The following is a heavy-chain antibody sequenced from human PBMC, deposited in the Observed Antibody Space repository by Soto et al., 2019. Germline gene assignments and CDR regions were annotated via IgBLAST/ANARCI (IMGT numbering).Heavy chain of an antibody. CDR3: AKDSWAIFGVPAGEYYAMDV. CDR2: ISGSGGTA. V-gene: IGHV3-23*01. J-gene: IGHJ6*02. D-gene: IGHD3-3*01. Sequence: PGGSLRLSCVASGFTFENYAMSWVRQAPGKGLEWVSAISGSGGTAYYPDSVKGRFTISRDNSKNTVYLQMNDLRVEDAAEYFCAKDSWAIFGVPAGEYYAMDVWGQGTTVTVSS. CDR1: GFTFENYA.